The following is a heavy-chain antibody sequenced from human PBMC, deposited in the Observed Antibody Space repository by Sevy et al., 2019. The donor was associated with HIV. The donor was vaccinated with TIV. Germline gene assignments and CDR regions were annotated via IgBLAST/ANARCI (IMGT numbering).Heavy chain of an antibody. CDR1: GASISNSSYF. V-gene: IGHV4-39*01. D-gene: IGHD6-13*01. CDR2: IYYSGIS. J-gene: IGHJ3*02. CDR3: ARHFGSSWYLDVFDI. Sequence: SETLSLTCTVSGASISNSSYFWGWIRQPPGKGLEWIGSIYYSGISYHKPSLRSRVTISADTSKNKFSLKMSSVTAADTAVYYCARHFGSSWYLDVFDIRGQGTMVTVSS.